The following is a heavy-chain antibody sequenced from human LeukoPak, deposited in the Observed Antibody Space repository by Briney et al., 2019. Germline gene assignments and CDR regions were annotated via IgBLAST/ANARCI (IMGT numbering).Heavy chain of an antibody. CDR3: ARLRGSYYYFDS. J-gene: IGHJ4*02. D-gene: IGHD1-26*01. CDR2: VFSGNT. CDR1: GYSISSGYY. Sequence: PSETLSLTCAVSGYSISSGYYWGWIRQPPGKGLEWIGSVFSGNTYYNPSLKSRVIISVDTSKNQFSLDLSSVTAADTAVYYCARLRGSYYYFDSWGQGTLVTVSS. V-gene: IGHV4-38-2*01.